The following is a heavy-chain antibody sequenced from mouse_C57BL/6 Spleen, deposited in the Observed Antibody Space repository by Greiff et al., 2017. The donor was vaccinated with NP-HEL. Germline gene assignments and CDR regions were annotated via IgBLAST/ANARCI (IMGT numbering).Heavy chain of an antibody. CDR2: ISYDGSN. CDR1: GYSITSGYY. D-gene: IGHD6-5*01. Sequence: EVKLMESGPGLVKPSQSLSLTCSVTGYSITSGYYWNWIRQFPGNKLEWMGYISYDGSNNYNPSLKNRISITRDTSKNQFFLKLNSVTTEDTATYYCAREAYTPYFDYWGQGTTLTVSS. V-gene: IGHV3-6*01. CDR3: AREAYTPYFDY. J-gene: IGHJ2*01.